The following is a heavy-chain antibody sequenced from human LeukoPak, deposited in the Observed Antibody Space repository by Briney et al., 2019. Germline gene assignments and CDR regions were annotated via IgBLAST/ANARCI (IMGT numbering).Heavy chain of an antibody. Sequence: PSGTLSLTCTVSGGSISSSSYYWAWIRQPPGKGLEWIGSIYYSGSTFYSPSLKSRVTLPVDTSKNQFSLKLSSVTAADTAVYFCSRETTSTSWYWGQGTLVTVSS. D-gene: IGHD6-13*01. V-gene: IGHV4-39*01. CDR2: IYYSGST. CDR3: SRETTSTSWY. CDR1: GGSISSSSYY. J-gene: IGHJ4*02.